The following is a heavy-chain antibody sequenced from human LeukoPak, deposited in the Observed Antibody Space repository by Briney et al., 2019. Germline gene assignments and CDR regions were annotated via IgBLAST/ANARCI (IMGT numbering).Heavy chain of an antibody. V-gene: IGHV4-38-2*01. J-gene: IGHJ4*02. D-gene: IGHD3-22*01. CDR3: ASITYYYDSSGYSDY. CDR2: IYHSGST. CDR1: GYSISSGYY. Sequence: SETLSLTCAVSGYSISSGYYWGWIRQPPGKGLEWIGSIYHSGSTYYNPSLKSRVTISVDTSKNQFSLKLSSVTAADTAVYYCASITYYYDSSGYSDYWGQGTLVTVSS.